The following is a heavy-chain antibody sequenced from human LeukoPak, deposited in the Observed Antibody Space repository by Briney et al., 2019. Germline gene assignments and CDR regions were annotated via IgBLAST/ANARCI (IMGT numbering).Heavy chain of an antibody. J-gene: IGHJ4*02. CDR1: GGSISSYY. CDR2: IYYSGST. D-gene: IGHD6-6*01. Sequence: PSETLSLTCTVSGGSISSYYWSWIRQPPGKGLEWIGYIYYSGSTNYNPSLKSRVTISVDTSKNQFSLKLSSVTAADTAVYYCARGRLIGYSSSSPLDYWGQGTLVTVSS. V-gene: IGHV4-59*01. CDR3: ARGRLIGYSSSSPLDY.